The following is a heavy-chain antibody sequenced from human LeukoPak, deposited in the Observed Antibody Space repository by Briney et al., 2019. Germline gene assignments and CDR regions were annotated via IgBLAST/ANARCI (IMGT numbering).Heavy chain of an antibody. V-gene: IGHV4-59*01. Sequence: SETLSLTCTVSGGSISSYYWSWIRQPPGKGLEWIGYIYYSGTINYNPSLKSRVTISVDTSKNQCSLKLSSVTAADTAVYYCAGGGGSGYLKSSYWGQGTLVTVSS. CDR3: AGGGGSGYLKSSY. CDR1: GGSISSYY. D-gene: IGHD3-22*01. J-gene: IGHJ4*02. CDR2: IYYSGTI.